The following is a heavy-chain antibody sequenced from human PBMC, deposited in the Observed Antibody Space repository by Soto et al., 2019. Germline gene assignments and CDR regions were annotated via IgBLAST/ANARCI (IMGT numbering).Heavy chain of an antibody. CDR3: ARGSHWSYPDYYYGMDV. CDR2: IKSKTDGGTT. Sequence: GGSLRLSCAASGFTFSNAWMSWVRQAPGKGLEWVGRIKSKTDGGTTDYAAPVKGRFTISRDDSKNTLYLQMNSLRAEDTAVYYCARGSHWSYPDYYYGMDVWGQGTTVTVSS. V-gene: IGHV3-15*01. D-gene: IGHD1-26*01. J-gene: IGHJ6*02. CDR1: GFTFSNAW.